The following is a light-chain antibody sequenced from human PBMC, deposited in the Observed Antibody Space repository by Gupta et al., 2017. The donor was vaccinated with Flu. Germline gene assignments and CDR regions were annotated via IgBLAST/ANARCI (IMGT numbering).Light chain of an antibody. CDR3: QQYNNWPRT. Sequence: VMTQSPATLSVSPGERATLSCRASESVGSHLAWYQQIPGQAPRLLIYGASTRATGIPAKFSGSGSGTDFTLTISSLQSEDFAVYYCQQYNNWPRTFGRGAKVEIK. CDR1: ESVGSH. V-gene: IGKV3-15*01. CDR2: GAS. J-gene: IGKJ4*02.